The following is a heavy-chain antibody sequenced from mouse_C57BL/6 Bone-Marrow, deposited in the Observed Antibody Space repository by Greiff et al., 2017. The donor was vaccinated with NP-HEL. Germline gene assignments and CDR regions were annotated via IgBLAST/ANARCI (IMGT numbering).Heavy chain of an antibody. V-gene: IGHV2-3*01. CDR1: GFSLTSYG. Sequence: QVQLQQSGPGLVAPSQSLSITCTVSGFSLTSYGVSWVRQPPGKGLGWLGVIWGDGSTNYHSALISRLIISKDNSKSQVFLKLNSLQTDDTATYDCAKLDGYYYYFDYWGQGTTLTVSS. D-gene: IGHD2-3*01. CDR3: AKLDGYYYYFDY. CDR2: IWGDGST. J-gene: IGHJ2*01.